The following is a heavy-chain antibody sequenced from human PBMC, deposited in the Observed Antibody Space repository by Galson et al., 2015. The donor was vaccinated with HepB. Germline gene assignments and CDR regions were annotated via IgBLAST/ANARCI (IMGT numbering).Heavy chain of an antibody. J-gene: IGHJ4*02. V-gene: IGHV3-7*01. CDR2: INQDGGEK. Sequence: SLRLSCAASGFTFSSYSMTWVRQAPGKGLEWVANINQDGGEKSYVDSVKGRFTVSRDNAKKSLYLQMNSLKAEDTAVYYCAKDRTSSYYWGQGTLVTVSS. CDR1: GFTFSSYS. D-gene: IGHD3/OR15-3a*01. CDR3: AKDRTSSYY.